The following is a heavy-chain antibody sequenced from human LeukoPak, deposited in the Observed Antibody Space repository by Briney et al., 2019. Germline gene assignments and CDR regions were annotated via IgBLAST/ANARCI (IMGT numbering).Heavy chain of an antibody. V-gene: IGHV1-24*01. J-gene: IGHJ4*02. CDR2: FDPEDGET. D-gene: IGHD4-17*01. Sequence: GASVKVSCKVSGYTFTELSMHWVRQAPGKGLEWMGGFDPEDGETIYAQKFQGRVTMTEDTSTDTAYMELSSLRSEDTAVYYCATGPLGGDYFFRWGQGTLVTVSS. CDR1: GYTFTELS. CDR3: ATGPLGGDYFFR.